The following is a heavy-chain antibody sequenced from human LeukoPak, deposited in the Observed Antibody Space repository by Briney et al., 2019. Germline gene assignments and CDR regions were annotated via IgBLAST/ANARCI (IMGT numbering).Heavy chain of an antibody. V-gene: IGHV3-7*05. CDR3: ARVVRGFDY. CDR2: IKQDGSEK. J-gene: IGHJ4*02. CDR1: GFTFGSYW. Sequence: GGSLRLSCAASGFTFGSYWMSWVRQAPGKGLEWVANIKQDGSEKYYVDSVKGRFTISRDNAKNSLYLQMNSLRAEDTAVYYCARVVRGFDYWGQGTLVTVSS.